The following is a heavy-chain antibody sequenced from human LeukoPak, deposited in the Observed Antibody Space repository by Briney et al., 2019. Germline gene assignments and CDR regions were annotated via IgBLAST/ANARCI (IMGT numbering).Heavy chain of an antibody. CDR1: GFTFNNYG. CDR3: AKRDGTGYYYFDY. V-gene: IGHV3-30*18. Sequence: GRSLRRSCSASGFTFNNYGMHWLGQAPGKGLEWVALISNDGSNKYYADSVKGRFTISRDNSKNTLYLQMNSLRVEDTAVYYCAKRDGTGYYYFDYWGQGTLVTVSS. D-gene: IGHD3/OR15-3a*01. CDR2: ISNDGSNK. J-gene: IGHJ4*02.